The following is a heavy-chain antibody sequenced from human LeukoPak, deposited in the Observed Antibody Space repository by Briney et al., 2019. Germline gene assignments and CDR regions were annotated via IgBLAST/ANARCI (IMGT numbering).Heavy chain of an antibody. Sequence: GGSLRLSCAASGFTFSAYWMTWARQAPGKGLEWVATIKPDGSEEYYVDSVKGRFTISRDNAKNSLYLQMNSLRAEDTAVYYCAKPSRSSSNEYWGQGTLVTVSS. CDR3: AKPSRSSSNEY. J-gene: IGHJ4*02. D-gene: IGHD6-13*01. CDR2: IKPDGSEE. V-gene: IGHV3-7*05. CDR1: GFTFSAYW.